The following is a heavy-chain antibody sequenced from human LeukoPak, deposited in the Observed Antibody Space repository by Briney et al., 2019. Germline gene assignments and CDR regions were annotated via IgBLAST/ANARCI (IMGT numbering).Heavy chain of an antibody. D-gene: IGHD6-13*01. CDR3: ARGTLSSWDY. Sequence: PGGSLRLSCAASGFTFSSYSMNWVRQAPGKGLEWVSSISSSSSYIYYADSVKGRSTISGDNAKNSLYLQMNSLRAEDTAVYYCARGTLSSWDYWGQGTLVTVSS. J-gene: IGHJ4*02. CDR2: ISSSSSYI. CDR1: GFTFSSYS. V-gene: IGHV3-21*01.